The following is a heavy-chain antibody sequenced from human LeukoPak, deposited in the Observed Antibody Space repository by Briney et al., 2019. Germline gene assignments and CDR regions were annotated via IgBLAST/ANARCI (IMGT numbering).Heavy chain of an antibody. D-gene: IGHD2-2*03. J-gene: IGHJ4*02. CDR2: IYHSGST. CDR3: ASGYCSSTSCYILSLDY. V-gene: IGHV4-4*02. CDR1: GGSISSSNW. Sequence: SETLSLTCAVSGGSISSSNWWSWVRQPPGKGLEWIGEIYHSGSTNYNPSLKSRVTISVDKSKNQLSLKLSSVTAADTAVYYCASGYCSSTSCYILSLDYWGQGTLVTVSS.